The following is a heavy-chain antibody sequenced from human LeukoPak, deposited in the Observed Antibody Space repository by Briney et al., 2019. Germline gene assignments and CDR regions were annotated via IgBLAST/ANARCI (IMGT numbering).Heavy chain of an antibody. CDR1: GGSISSYH. CDR2: IYYTGST. J-gene: IGHJ6*02. V-gene: IGHV4-59*01. D-gene: IGHD3-3*01. CDR3: TRSLGVVIHGGMDV. Sequence: SETLSLTCTVSGGSISSYHWSWIREPPGKGLGWCGHIYYTGSTNYNPSLKSRVTISLDTSKNQFSLKLSSVTAADTAVYYCTRSLGVVIHGGMDVWGQGTTVTVSS.